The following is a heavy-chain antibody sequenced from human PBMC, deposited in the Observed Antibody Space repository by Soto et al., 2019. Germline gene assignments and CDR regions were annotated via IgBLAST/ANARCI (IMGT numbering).Heavy chain of an antibody. CDR2: ISGSGGST. J-gene: IGHJ6*03. CDR1: GFTFSSYA. V-gene: IGHV3-23*01. CDR3: AKGATVTSYDYYYYYYYMDV. Sequence: GGSLRLSCAASGFTFSSYAMSWVRQAPGKGLEWVSAISGSGGSTYYADSVKGRFTISRDNSKNTLYLQMNSLRAEDTAVYYCAKGATVTSYDYYYYYYYMDVWGKGTTVTVSS. D-gene: IGHD4-17*01.